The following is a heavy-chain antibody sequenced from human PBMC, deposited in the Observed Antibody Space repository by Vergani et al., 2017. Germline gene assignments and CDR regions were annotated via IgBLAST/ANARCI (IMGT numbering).Heavy chain of an antibody. J-gene: IGHJ3*02. V-gene: IGHV1-69*18. CDR1: GGTFSSYA. D-gene: IGHD1-26*01. Sequence: QVQLVQSGAEVKKPGSSVKVSCKASGGTFSSYAISWVRQAPGQGLGWMGRIIPLFGTANYAQKFQCRVTITADESTSTAYMELSSRRSEDTAVYYCARHAASGSYYSGAFDIWGQGTMVTVSS. CDR3: ARHAASGSYYSGAFDI. CDR2: IIPLFGTA.